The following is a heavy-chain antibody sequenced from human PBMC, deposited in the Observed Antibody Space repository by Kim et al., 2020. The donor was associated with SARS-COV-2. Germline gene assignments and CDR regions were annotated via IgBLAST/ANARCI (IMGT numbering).Heavy chain of an antibody. CDR3: AKALGKYQLLWTPPRAPYWYFDL. Sequence: GGSLRLSCAASGFTFSSYAMSWVRQAPGKGLEWVSAISGSGGSTYYADSVKGRFTISRDNSKNTLYLQMNSLRAEDTAVYYCAKALGKYQLLWTPPRAPYWYFDLWGRGTLVTVSS. J-gene: IGHJ2*01. CDR2: ISGSGGST. D-gene: IGHD2-2*01. CDR1: GFTFSSYA. V-gene: IGHV3-23*01.